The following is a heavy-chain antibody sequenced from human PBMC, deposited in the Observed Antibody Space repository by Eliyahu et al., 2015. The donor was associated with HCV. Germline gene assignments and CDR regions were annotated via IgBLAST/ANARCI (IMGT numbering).Heavy chain of an antibody. V-gene: IGHV4-4*02. CDR3: ARTAYCTGGSCSTFYH. J-gene: IGHJ4*02. CDR2: INHSWTT. D-gene: IGHD2-15*01. CDR1: GDSISSSDW. Sequence: QVQLQESGPGLVKPSGTLSLTCAVSGDSISSSDWXTWVRQPPGKGLEXIGEINHSWTTNYNPXLKSRVTISLDKSKNQFSLELTSVTAADTAVYYCARTAYCTGGSCSTFYHWGPGTLVTVSS.